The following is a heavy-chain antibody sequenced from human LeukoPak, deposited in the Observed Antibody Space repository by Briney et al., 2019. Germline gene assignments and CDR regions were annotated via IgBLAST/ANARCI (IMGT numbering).Heavy chain of an antibody. V-gene: IGHV4-38-2*02. CDR3: ARDQGGYGDYTPT. CDR2: IYHSGST. J-gene: IGHJ5*02. CDR1: GYSISSGYY. Sequence: PSETLSLTCTVSGYSISSGYYWGWIRQPPGKGLEWIGSIYHSGSTYYNPSLKSRVTISVDTSKNQFSLKLSSVTAADTAVYYCARDQGGYGDYTPTWGQGTLVTVSS. D-gene: IGHD4-17*01.